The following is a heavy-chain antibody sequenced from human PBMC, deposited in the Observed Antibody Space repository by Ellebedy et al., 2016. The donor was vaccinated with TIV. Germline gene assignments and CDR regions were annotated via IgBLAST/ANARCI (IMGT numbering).Heavy chain of an antibody. CDR3: ARGDRAGTTRLVDY. V-gene: IGHV3-74*01. CDR2: INSDGSST. J-gene: IGHJ4*02. Sequence: PGGSLRLSCAASGFTFSSYWMHWVRQAPGKGLVWVSRINSDGSSTSYADSVKCRFTISRDNAKNTLSLQMNSLRAEDTAVYYCARGDRAGTTRLVDYWGQGTLVTVSS. CDR1: GFTFSSYW. D-gene: IGHD1-7*01.